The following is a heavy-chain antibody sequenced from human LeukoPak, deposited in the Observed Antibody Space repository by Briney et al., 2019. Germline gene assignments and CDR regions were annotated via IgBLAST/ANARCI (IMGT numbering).Heavy chain of an antibody. CDR3: ARAYGIAVAGFIY. J-gene: IGHJ4*02. Sequence: AASVEVSCKASVYTFTGYYIHWVRQAPGQGLEWMGWINPNTGGTNYAQKFQGRVTMTRDTSTSTAYMELSRLRSDDTAVYYCARAYGIAVAGFIYWGPGTLVTVSS. CDR1: VYTFTGYY. V-gene: IGHV1-2*02. D-gene: IGHD6-19*01. CDR2: INPNTGGT.